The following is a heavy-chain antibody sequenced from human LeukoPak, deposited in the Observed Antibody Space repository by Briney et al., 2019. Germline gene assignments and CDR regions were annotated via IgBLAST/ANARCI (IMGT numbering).Heavy chain of an antibody. D-gene: IGHD4-17*01. CDR3: ARGQTTVTYLDDRDY. CDR2: ISSSSSFI. Sequence: GGSLRLSCAASGFTFSSYSMNWVRQAPGKGLEWVSSISSSSSFIYYADSVKGRFTISRDNAKNSLYLQMNSLRAEDTAVYYCARGQTTVTYLDDRDYWGQGTLVTVSS. CDR1: GFTFSSYS. J-gene: IGHJ4*02. V-gene: IGHV3-21*01.